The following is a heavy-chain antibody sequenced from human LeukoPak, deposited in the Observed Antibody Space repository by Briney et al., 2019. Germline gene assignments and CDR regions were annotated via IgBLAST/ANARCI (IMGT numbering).Heavy chain of an antibody. CDR2: IYYSGST. V-gene: IGHV4-31*03. Sequence: NPSQTLSLTCTVSGGSISSGGYYWSWLRQHPGKGLEWIGYIYYSGSTYYNPSLKSRVTISVDTSKNQFSLKLSSVTAADTAVYYCARGITGTTMDFDYWGQGTLVTVSS. D-gene: IGHD1-7*01. CDR3: ARGITGTTMDFDY. J-gene: IGHJ4*02. CDR1: GGSISSGGYY.